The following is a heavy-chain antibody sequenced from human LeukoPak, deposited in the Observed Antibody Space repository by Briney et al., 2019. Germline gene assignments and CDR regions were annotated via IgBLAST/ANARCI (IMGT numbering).Heavy chain of an antibody. D-gene: IGHD3-22*01. V-gene: IGHV3-13*01. CDR1: GFTFNYYD. CDR3: ARGVSYYYDNSGHPGWYFDL. J-gene: IGHJ2*01. Sequence: PGGSLRLSCAVSGFTFNYYDMHWVRQAPGKRLEWVSAIRTTGDTHYPDSVKGRFAMSREDAKNSVHLQMNTLGAGDTAVYYCARGVSYYYDNSGHPGWYFDLWGRGTLVTVSS. CDR2: IRTTGDT.